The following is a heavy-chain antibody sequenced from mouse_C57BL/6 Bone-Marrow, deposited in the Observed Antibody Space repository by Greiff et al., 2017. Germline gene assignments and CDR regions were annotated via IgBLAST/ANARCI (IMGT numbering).Heavy chain of an antibody. J-gene: IGHJ3*01. CDR2: IDPENGDT. CDR1: GFNIKDDY. V-gene: IGHV14-4*01. Sequence: EVQLQQSGAELVRPGASVKLSCTASGFNIKDDYMHWVKQRPEQGLEWIGWIDPENGDTEYASKFQGKATITADTSSNTAYLQLSSLTSEDTAVYYCTRDECYPWFAYWGQETLVTVSA. CDR3: TRDECYPWFAY. D-gene: IGHD2-12*01.